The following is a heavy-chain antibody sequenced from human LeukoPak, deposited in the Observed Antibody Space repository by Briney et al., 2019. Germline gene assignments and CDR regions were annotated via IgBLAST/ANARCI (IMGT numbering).Heavy chain of an antibody. Sequence: GGSQRLSCAASGFTFSSYSMSWVRQAPGKGLEWVANMNEDGSDKNYVDSVKGRFTISRDDATNSLHLQMNSLSPEDTAVYYCARESTEERPGCWGQGTLVTVSS. J-gene: IGHJ4*02. V-gene: IGHV3-7*01. CDR3: ARESTEERPGC. CDR2: MNEDGSDK. CDR1: GFTFSSYS. D-gene: IGHD1-1*01.